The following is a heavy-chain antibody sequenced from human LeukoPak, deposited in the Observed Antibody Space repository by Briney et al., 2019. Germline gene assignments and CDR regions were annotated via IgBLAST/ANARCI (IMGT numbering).Heavy chain of an antibody. V-gene: IGHV4-34*01. CDR1: GGSFSGYS. CDR2: IDRSGST. Sequence: SETLSLTCAVYGGSFSGYSWTWIRQPPGKGLEWIGEIDRSGSTNYNPSLKCRLTISVDTSKNQFSLKLSSVTAADTAVYYCARGSATGLAYWGQGNLVTV. D-gene: IGHD1-1*01. CDR3: ARGSATGLAY. J-gene: IGHJ4*02.